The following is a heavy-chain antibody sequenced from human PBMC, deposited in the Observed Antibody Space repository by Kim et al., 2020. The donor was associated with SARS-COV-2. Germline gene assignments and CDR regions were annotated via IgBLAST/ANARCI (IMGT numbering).Heavy chain of an antibody. D-gene: IGHD6-19*01. J-gene: IGHJ3*02. CDR1: GGTFSSYA. CDR2: IIPIFGTA. Sequence: SVKVSCKASGGTFSSYAISWVRQAPGQGLEWMGGIIPIFGTANYAQKFQGRVTITADESTSTAYMELSSLRSEDTAVYYCARRGGSGWYRGHAFDIWGQGTMVTVSS. V-gene: IGHV1-69*13. CDR3: ARRGGSGWYRGHAFDI.